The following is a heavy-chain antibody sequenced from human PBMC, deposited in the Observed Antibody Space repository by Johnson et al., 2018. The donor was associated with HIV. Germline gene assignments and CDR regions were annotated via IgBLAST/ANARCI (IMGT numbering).Heavy chain of an antibody. D-gene: IGHD6-19*01. V-gene: IGHV3-66*02. CDR3: AKIIGYSSGLEI. CDR2: INWNGGST. J-gene: IGHJ3*02. CDR1: GFTVSSNY. Sequence: VQLVESGGGLVQPGGSLRLSCAASGFTVSSNYMSWVRQAPGKGLEWVSGINWNGGSTGYADSVKGRFTISRDSSKNTLYLQMNSLRAEDTAVYYCAKIIGYSSGLEIWGQGTMVTVSS.